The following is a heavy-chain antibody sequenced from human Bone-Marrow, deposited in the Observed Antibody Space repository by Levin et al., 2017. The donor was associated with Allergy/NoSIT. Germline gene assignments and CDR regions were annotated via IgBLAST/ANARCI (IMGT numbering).Heavy chain of an antibody. CDR2: IYYSGST. CDR3: AGVLVDDSTGVDAFDV. Sequence: ASETLSLTCTVSGGSISTYYWSWIRQPPGQGLEWIGYIYYSGSTNYNPSLKSRVTIPVDTSKNQFSLKLSSLTAADTAVYYCAGVLVDDSTGVDAFDVWGQGTTVTVSS. CDR1: GGSISTYY. V-gene: IGHV4-59*01. D-gene: IGHD3-22*01. J-gene: IGHJ3*01.